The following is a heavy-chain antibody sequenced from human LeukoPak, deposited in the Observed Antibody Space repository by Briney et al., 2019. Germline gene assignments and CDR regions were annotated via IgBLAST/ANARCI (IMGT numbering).Heavy chain of an antibody. CDR2: IYYSGST. V-gene: IGHV4-59*12. J-gene: IGHJ4*02. CDR3: ARRGAEFIVVVPAAPFDY. CDR1: GGSIRSYY. Sequence: SETLSLTCTVSGGSIRSYYWSWIRQSPGKGLEWIGYIYYSGSTNYNPSLKSRVTISVDTSKNQFSLKLSSVTAADTAVYYCARRGAEFIVVVPAAPFDYWGQGTLVTVSS. D-gene: IGHD2-2*01.